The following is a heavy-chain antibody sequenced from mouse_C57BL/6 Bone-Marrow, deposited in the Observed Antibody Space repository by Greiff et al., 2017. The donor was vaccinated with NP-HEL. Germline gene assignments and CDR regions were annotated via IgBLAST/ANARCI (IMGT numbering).Heavy chain of an antibody. CDR2: IYSSGST. D-gene: IGHD2-12*01. V-gene: IGHV3-8*01. CDR1: GYSITSDY. CDR3: ARSGYSYYAMDY. Sequence: EVQLVQSGPGLAKPSQTLSLTCSVTGYSITSDYWNWIRKFPGNNLEYIGYIYSSGSTYYNPSHKSRISIPRDTSKNQYYRQLNSVTTEDTATYYCARSGYSYYAMDYWGQGTAVTVSS. J-gene: IGHJ4*01.